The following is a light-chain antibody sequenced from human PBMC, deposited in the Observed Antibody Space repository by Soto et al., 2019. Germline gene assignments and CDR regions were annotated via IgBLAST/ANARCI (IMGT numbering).Light chain of an antibody. CDR2: DNR. J-gene: IGLJ3*02. CDR3: QSYDSSLSGSV. CDR1: SSDVGSYNL. Sequence: QSVLTQPASVSGSPGQSITISCTGTSSDVGSYNLVSWYQQHPGKAPKLLIYDNRHRPSGVPDRFSGSKSGTSASLAITGLQAEDEADYYCQSYDSSLSGSVFGGGTKLAVL. V-gene: IGLV2-14*02.